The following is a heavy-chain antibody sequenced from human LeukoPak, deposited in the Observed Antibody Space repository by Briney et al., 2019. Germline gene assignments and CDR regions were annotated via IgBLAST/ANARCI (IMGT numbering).Heavy chain of an antibody. V-gene: IGHV3-21*01. CDR3: ARDLDGGAYYFDY. J-gene: IGHJ4*02. D-gene: IGHD4-23*01. CDR2: ISSSSSQI. CDR1: GFTFSSYS. Sequence: GGSLRLSCAASGFTFSSYSMNWVREAPGEGLEWVSSISSSSSQIYYADSVKGRFTISRDNATNSLYLQTNSLRAEDTAVYYCARDLDGGAYYFDYWVQGTLLSVCS.